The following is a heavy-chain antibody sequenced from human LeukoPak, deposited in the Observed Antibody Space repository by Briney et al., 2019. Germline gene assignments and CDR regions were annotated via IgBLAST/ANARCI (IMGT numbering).Heavy chain of an antibody. CDR2: MNTSEST. D-gene: IGHD3-22*01. J-gene: IGHJ6*03. CDR3: ARGRQDVTMIVVVMTAVSYYFDV. CDR1: GGSFSGFY. Sequence: SETLSLTCAVYGGSFSGFYWTWIRQTPEKGLEWIGEMNTSESTNYNPSLKSRVTISVDTSKNQSSLEMSSVTAADTAVYYCARGRQDVTMIVVVMTAVSYYFDVWGKGTTVTVS. V-gene: IGHV4-34*01.